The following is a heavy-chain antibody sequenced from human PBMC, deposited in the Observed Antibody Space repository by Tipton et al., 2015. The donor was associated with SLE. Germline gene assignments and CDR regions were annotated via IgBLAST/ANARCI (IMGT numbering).Heavy chain of an antibody. V-gene: IGHV3-23*01. J-gene: IGHJ4*02. CDR1: GFTFSNYA. CDR2: VSGSGGKS. D-gene: IGHD5-24*01. CDR3: ARLQLTMAGD. Sequence: SLRLSCAASGFTFSNYAMNWVRQAPGKGLEWVASVSGSGGKSYYADSVKGRFIMSRDNAKNTLYLQMNSLRAEDTAVYYCARLQLTMAGDWGQGTLVTVSS.